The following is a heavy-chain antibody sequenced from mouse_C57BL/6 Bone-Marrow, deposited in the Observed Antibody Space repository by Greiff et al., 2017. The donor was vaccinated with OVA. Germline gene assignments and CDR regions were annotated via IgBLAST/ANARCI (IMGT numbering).Heavy chain of an antibody. Sequence: QVQLQQSGAELVKPGTSVKVSCKASGYAFTNYLIEWVKQRPGQGLEWIGGINPGSGGTNYNGKFKGKATLTADKSSSTAYMQLSSLTSEDSAVYFCARSRDYYYGSRSWFAYWGQGTLVTVSA. J-gene: IGHJ3*01. CDR1: GYAFTNYL. D-gene: IGHD1-1*01. CDR2: INPGSGGT. V-gene: IGHV1-54*01. CDR3: ARSRDYYYGSRSWFAY.